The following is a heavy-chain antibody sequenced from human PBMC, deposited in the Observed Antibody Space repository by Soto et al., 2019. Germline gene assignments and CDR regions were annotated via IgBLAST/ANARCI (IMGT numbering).Heavy chain of an antibody. V-gene: IGHV1-69*06. Sequence: SVKVSCKASGGTFSSYAISWVRQAPGQGLEWMGGIIPIFGTANYAQKFQGRVTITADKSTSTAYMELSSLRSEDTAVYYCARDGYCGGDCYLDYWGQGTLVTVSS. D-gene: IGHD2-21*02. CDR1: GGTFSSYA. CDR3: ARDGYCGGDCYLDY. J-gene: IGHJ4*02. CDR2: IIPIFGTA.